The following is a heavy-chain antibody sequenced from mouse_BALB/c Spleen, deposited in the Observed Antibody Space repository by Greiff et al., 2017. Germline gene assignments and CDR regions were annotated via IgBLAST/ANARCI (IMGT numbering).Heavy chain of an antibody. CDR3: ARALLRLRYFDV. V-gene: IGHV5-4*02. J-gene: IGHJ1*01. Sequence: EVKLMESGGGLVKPGGSLKLSCAASGFPFSDSYMYWVRQTPEKRLEWVATISDGGSYTYYPDSVKERFTISRDNAKNNLYLQMSSLKSEDTAMYYCARALLRLRYFDVWGAGTTVTVSS. D-gene: IGHD1-2*01. CDR2: ISDGGSYT. CDR1: GFPFSDSY.